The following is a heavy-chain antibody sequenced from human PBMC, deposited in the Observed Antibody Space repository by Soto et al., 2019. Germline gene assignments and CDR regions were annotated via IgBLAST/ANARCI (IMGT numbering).Heavy chain of an antibody. CDR3: ARDLVRGVPNY. CDR2: IYYSGST. Sequence: QVQLQESGPGLVKPSQTLSLTCAVSGGSISSIGYYWSWIRQHPGKGLEWIGYIYYSGSTSYNPSLKSRVTLSVDTSKSQFSLKLTSVTAADTAVYYCARDLVRGVPNYWGQGALVTVSS. J-gene: IGHJ4*02. D-gene: IGHD3-10*01. V-gene: IGHV4-31*11. CDR1: GGSISSIGYY.